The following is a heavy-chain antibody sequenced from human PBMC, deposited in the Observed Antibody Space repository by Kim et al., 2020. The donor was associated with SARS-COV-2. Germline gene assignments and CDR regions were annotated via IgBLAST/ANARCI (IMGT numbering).Heavy chain of an antibody. CDR3: ARTYYYDSSGYYYFDY. J-gene: IGHJ4*02. V-gene: IGHV4-39*07. D-gene: IGHD3-22*01. Sequence: SLKSLVTISVDTSKNQFSLKLSSVTAAGTAVYYCARTYYYDSSGYYYFDYWGQGTLVTVSS.